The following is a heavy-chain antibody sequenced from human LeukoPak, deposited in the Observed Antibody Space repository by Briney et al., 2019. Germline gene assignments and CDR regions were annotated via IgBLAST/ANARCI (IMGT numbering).Heavy chain of an antibody. J-gene: IGHJ4*02. CDR2: IYYSGST. CDR1: GGSISRYY. Sequence: SETLSLTCTVSGGSISRYYWSWIRQPPGKGLEWIGYIYYSGSTNYNPSLKSRVTISVDTSKNQFSLKLSSVTAADAAVYYCARPPGYSYYLVDYWGQGTLVTVSS. CDR3: ARPPGYSYYLVDY. D-gene: IGHD3-9*01. V-gene: IGHV4-59*01.